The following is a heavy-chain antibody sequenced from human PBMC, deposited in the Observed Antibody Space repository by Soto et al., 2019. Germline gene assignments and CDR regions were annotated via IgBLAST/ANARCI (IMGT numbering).Heavy chain of an antibody. D-gene: IGHD1-1*01. CDR2: ISYDGGNQ. Sequence: QVQLVESGGGVVQPGRSLRLSCAASGFTFSNYGMHWVRQAPGKGLEWVAVISYDGGNQIYADSVKGRFIISRDNSKNTLYLQMNSLRPEDTAMYYCAKDNDLNPWGQGTLVTVSS. J-gene: IGHJ5*02. CDR1: GFTFSNYG. CDR3: AKDNDLNP. V-gene: IGHV3-30*18.